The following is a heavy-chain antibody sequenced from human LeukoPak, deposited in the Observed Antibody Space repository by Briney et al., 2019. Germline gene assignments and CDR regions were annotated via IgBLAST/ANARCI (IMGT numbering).Heavy chain of an antibody. CDR3: ARESQGGSGSYYTSDAFDI. V-gene: IGHV3-30*02. Sequence: GGSLRLPCAASGFTFSSYGMHWVRQAPGKGLEWVAFIRYDGSNKYYADSVKGRFTISRDNSKNTLYLQMNSLRAEDTAVYYCARESQGGSGSYYTSDAFDIWGQGTMVTVSS. CDR2: IRYDGSNK. J-gene: IGHJ3*02. CDR1: GFTFSSYG. D-gene: IGHD3-10*01.